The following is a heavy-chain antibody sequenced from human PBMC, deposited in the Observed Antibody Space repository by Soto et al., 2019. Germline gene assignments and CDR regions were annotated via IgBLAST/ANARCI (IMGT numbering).Heavy chain of an antibody. D-gene: IGHD6-13*01. CDR2: IIPIFGTA. CDR3: AREERSSWRTYYYYGMDV. Sequence: SVKVSCKASGGTFSSYAISGVRQAPGQGLEWMGGIIPIFGTANYAQKFQGRVTITADKSTSTAYMELSSLRSEDTAVYYCAREERSSWRTYYYYGMDVWGQGTTVTVSS. V-gene: IGHV1-69*06. J-gene: IGHJ6*02. CDR1: GGTFSSYA.